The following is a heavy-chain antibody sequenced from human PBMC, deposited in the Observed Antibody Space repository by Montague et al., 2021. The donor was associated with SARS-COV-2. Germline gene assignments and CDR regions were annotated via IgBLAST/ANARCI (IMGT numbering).Heavy chain of an antibody. CDR2: ISGDGATA. V-gene: IGHV3-23*01. CDR1: GFTFGDYA. Sequence: SLRLSCAASGFTFGDYAINWVRQAPGKGLEWVASISGDGATAYYAESVLGRFAISRDNSKNTVLLQMDSLRVKDAAVSYCAKALYSGGFFFESGSDFWGQGTLVTVSS. D-gene: IGHD6-19*01. CDR3: AKALYSGGFFFESGSDF. J-gene: IGHJ4*02.